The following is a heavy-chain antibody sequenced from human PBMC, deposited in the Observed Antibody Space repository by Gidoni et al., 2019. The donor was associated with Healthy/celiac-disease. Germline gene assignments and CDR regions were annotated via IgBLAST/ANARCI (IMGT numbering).Heavy chain of an antibody. J-gene: IGHJ4*02. CDR2: INHSGST. D-gene: IGHD2-2*01. CDR1: GGSFSGYY. Sequence: QVQLQQWGAGLLKPSETLSLTSAFYGGSFSGYYWSWIRQPPGKGLEWIGEINHSGSTNYNPARKSRVTISVDTSKNQFALKLSSGTAADTAVYYCARGNRIGVVPAAIPFDYWGQGTLVTVSS. CDR3: ARGNRIGVVPAAIPFDY. V-gene: IGHV4-34*01.